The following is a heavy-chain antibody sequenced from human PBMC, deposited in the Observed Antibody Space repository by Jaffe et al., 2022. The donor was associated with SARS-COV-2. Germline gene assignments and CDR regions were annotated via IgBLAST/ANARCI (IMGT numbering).Heavy chain of an antibody. J-gene: IGHJ4*02. V-gene: IGHV3-23*01. Sequence: EVQLLESGGGLVQPGGSLRLSCAASGFTFSSYAMSWVRQAPGKGLEWVSAISGSGGSTYYADSVKGRFTISRDNSKNTLYLQMNSLRAEDTAVYYCTSIAVAGKTFPSYFDYWGQGTLVTVSS. CDR2: ISGSGGST. CDR1: GFTFSSYA. CDR3: TSIAVAGKTFPSYFDY. D-gene: IGHD6-19*01.